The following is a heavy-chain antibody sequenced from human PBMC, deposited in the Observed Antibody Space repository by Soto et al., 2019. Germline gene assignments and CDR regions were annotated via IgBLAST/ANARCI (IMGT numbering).Heavy chain of an antibody. CDR3: ASKPDVATAKVGGGYVFDV. CDR2: IYHSGSP. Sequence: QVQLQESGPGLVKPSGTLSLTCAASSGSIFTTNWWSWVRQSPGRGLQWIGDIYHSGSPKYNPSPKGRVSTSIGKSKERLFLNLPSVTAADTAVYYRASKPDVATAKVGGGYVFDVWGQGTMVTVSS. CDR1: SGSIFTTNW. V-gene: IGHV4-4*02. J-gene: IGHJ3*01. D-gene: IGHD3-16*01.